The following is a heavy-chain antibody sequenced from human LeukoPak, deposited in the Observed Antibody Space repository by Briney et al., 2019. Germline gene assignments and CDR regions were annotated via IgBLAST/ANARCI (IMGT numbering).Heavy chain of an antibody. D-gene: IGHD2-15*01. J-gene: IGHJ4*02. CDR1: GFSFSSWW. V-gene: IGHV3-7*03. CDR2: IKQDGNEK. CDR3: VREDRSCYYY. Sequence: PGGSLRLSCAASGFSFSSWWMSWVRQAPGKGLEGVGNIKQDGNEKFYADSVKGRFTISRDNDKNSLYLQMNSLRLEDTAVYYCVREDRSCYYYWGQGTLVTVSS.